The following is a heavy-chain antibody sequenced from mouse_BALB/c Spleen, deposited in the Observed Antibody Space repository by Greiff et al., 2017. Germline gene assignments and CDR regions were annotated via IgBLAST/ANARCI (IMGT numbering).Heavy chain of an antibody. Sequence: QVQLQQPGAELVRPGASVKLSCKASGYTFTSYWINWVKQRPGQGLEWIGNIYPSDSYTNYNQKFKDKATLTVDKSSSTAYMQLSSPTSEDSAVYYCTRWGNWYFDVWGAGTTVTVSS. CDR2: IYPSDSYT. J-gene: IGHJ1*01. V-gene: IGHV1-69*02. CDR3: TRWGNWYFDV. CDR1: GYTFTSYW.